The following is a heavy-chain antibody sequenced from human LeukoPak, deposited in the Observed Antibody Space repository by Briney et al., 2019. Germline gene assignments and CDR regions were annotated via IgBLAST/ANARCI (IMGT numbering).Heavy chain of an antibody. J-gene: IGHJ4*02. Sequence: GASVKVSCTASGGTFSSYAISWVRQAPGQGLEWMGGIIPIFGTANYAQKFQGRVTITADESTSTAYMELSSLRSEDTAVYYCAFSPGSFGVVRRVFDYWGQGTLVTVSS. CDR1: GGTFSSYA. CDR2: IIPIFGTA. V-gene: IGHV1-69*01. D-gene: IGHD3-3*01. CDR3: AFSPGSFGVVRRVFDY.